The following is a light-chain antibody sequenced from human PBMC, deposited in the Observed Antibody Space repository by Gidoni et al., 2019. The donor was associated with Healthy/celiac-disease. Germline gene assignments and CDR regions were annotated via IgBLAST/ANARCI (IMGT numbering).Light chain of an antibody. CDR2: DDS. CDR1: HIGSKS. Sequence: SYVLTQPPSESVAPGKTARITCGGNHIGSKSVHWYQQKPGQAPVLVVYDDSDRPSGIPGRFSGSNSGNTATLTISRVEAGDEADYYCQVWDSSSDPYVFGTGTKVTVL. V-gene: IGLV3-21*03. CDR3: QVWDSSSDPYV. J-gene: IGLJ1*01.